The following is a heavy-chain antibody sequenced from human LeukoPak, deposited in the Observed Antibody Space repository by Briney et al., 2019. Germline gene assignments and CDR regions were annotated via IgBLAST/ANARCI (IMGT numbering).Heavy chain of an antibody. J-gene: IGHJ4*02. CDR3: ARLYYDFWSGSFDY. CDR1: GGSISSCSYY. D-gene: IGHD3-3*01. V-gene: IGHV4-39*01. Sequence: SETLSLTCTVSGGSISSCSYYWGWIRQPPGKGLEWIGSIYYSGSTYYNPSLKSRVTISVDTSKNQFSLKLSSVTAADTAVYYCARLYYDFWSGSFDYWGQGTLVTVSS. CDR2: IYYSGST.